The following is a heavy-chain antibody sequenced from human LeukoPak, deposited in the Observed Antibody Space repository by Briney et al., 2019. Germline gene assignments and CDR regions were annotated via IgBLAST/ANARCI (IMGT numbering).Heavy chain of an antibody. J-gene: IGHJ4*02. CDR3: AKGLYSSSWYFFDY. Sequence: VGSLRLSCAASGFTFSSYAMSWVRQAPGKGLEWVSGISGSGGSTYYADSVKGRFTISRDNSKNTLYLQMNSLRAEDTAVYYCAKGLYSSSWYFFDYWGQGTLVTVSS. V-gene: IGHV3-23*01. CDR1: GFTFSSYA. CDR2: ISGSGGST. D-gene: IGHD6-13*01.